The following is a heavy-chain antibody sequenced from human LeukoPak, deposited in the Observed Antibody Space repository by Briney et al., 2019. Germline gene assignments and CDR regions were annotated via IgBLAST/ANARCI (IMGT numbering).Heavy chain of an antibody. CDR2: FDPEDCET. Sequence: ASVKVSCKVSGYTLTELSMHWVRQAPGKGLEGMGGFDPEDCETIYAQKFQGKVPMTEDTSTDTAHMEVSSLRSEDTAVYYCATVKGGYFDYWGQGPLVTVSS. V-gene: IGHV1-24*01. D-gene: IGHD3-16*01. J-gene: IGHJ4*02. CDR1: GYTLTELS. CDR3: ATVKGGYFDY.